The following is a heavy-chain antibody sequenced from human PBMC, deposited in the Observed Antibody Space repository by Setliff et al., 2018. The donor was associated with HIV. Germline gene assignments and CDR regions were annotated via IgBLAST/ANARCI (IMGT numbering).Heavy chain of an antibody. CDR2: IETTGTV. D-gene: IGHD5-12*01. CDR1: GDSIRSQF. Sequence: SETLSLTCNLSGDSIRSQFWTWIRQTPGKGLEWIASIETTGTVNYSPSLKSRVSISLDPSRSQFSLTLRSVTAADTAVYYCARQMPIPGIAITPVDYWGQGALVTVSS. V-gene: IGHV4-4*08. J-gene: IGHJ4*02. CDR3: ARQMPIPGIAITPVDY.